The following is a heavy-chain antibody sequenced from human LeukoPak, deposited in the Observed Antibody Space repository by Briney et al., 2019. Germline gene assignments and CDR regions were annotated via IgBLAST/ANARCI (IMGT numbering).Heavy chain of an antibody. CDR2: IYTSGST. J-gene: IGHJ4*02. CDR3: ATGRGYSGYDFMSIAY. V-gene: IGHV4-4*09. CDR1: GGSISSYY. D-gene: IGHD5-12*01. Sequence: NTSETLSLTCTVSGGSISSYYWSWIRQPPGKGLEWIGYIYTSGSTNYHPSLKSRVTISVDTSKNQFSLKLSSVTAADTAVYYCATGRGYSGYDFMSIAYWGQGTLVTVSS.